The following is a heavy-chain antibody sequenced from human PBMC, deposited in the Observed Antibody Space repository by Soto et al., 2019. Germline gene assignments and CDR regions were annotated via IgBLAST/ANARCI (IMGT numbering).Heavy chain of an antibody. CDR3: AKSNRGAYDTPDF. J-gene: IGHJ4*02. Sequence: LRLSCAASGFSLNDYGMHWVRQPPGKGLEWVADISYDGRNKYYTDSVRGRFTISRDISKGTLYLQMNSPRPEDTAVYYCAKSNRGAYDTPDFWGQGTPVTVSS. CDR2: ISYDGRNK. CDR1: GFSLNDYG. V-gene: IGHV3-30*18. D-gene: IGHD3-22*01.